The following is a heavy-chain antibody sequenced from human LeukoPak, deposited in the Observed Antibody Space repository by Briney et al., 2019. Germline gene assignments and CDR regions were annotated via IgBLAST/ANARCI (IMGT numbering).Heavy chain of an antibody. Sequence: SQTLSLTCTASGGSISSGSYYWSWIRQPAGKGLEWIGRIYTSGSTNYNPSLKSRVTISVDTSKNQFSLKLSSVTAADTAVYYCARELYYYDSSGSEPDAFDIWGQGTMVTVSS. D-gene: IGHD3-22*01. J-gene: IGHJ3*02. CDR3: ARELYYYDSSGSEPDAFDI. CDR2: IYTSGST. CDR1: GGSISSGSYY. V-gene: IGHV4-61*02.